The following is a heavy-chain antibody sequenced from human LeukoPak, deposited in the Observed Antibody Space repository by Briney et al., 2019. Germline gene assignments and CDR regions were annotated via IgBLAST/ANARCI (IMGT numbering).Heavy chain of an antibody. CDR3: TTADYYDSSGYYPDAFDI. CDR2: ISSSSSYI. D-gene: IGHD3-22*01. CDR1: GFTFSSYS. V-gene: IGHV3-21*01. J-gene: IGHJ3*02. Sequence: PGGSLRLSCAASGFTFSSYSMNWVRQAPGKGLEWVSSISSSSSYIYYADSVKGRFTISRDNAKNSLYLQMNSLRAEDTAVYYCTTADYYDSSGYYPDAFDIWGQGTMVTVSS.